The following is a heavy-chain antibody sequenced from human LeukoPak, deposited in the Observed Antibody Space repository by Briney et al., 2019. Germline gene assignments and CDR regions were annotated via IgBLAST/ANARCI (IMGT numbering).Heavy chain of an antibody. D-gene: IGHD4-11*01. J-gene: IGHJ6*03. CDR2: IIPIFGTA. CDR1: GGTFSSYA. CDR3: ARDKNPYSPEGYYYYMDV. Sequence: SVKVSCKASGGTFSSYAISWVRQAPGQGLEWMGGIIPIFGTANYAQKFQGRVTITTDESTSTAYMELSRLRSDDTAVYYCARDKNPYSPEGYYYYMDVWGKGTTVTVSS. V-gene: IGHV1-69*05.